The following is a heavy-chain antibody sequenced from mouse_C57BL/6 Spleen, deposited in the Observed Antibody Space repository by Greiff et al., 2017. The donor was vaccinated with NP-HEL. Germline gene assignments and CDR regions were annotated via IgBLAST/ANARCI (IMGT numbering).Heavy chain of an antibody. CDR1: GYTFTSYW. CDR2: IHPSDGDT. CDR3: AISRGNYGFAY. V-gene: IGHV1-74*01. J-gene: IGHJ3*01. Sequence: VQLQQPGAELVKPGASVKVSCKASGYTFTSYWMHWVKQRPGQGLEWIGRIHPSDGDTNYNQKFKGKATLTVDKSSSTAYMQLSSLTSEDAAVYYCAISRGNYGFAYWGQGTLVTVSA. D-gene: IGHD2-1*01.